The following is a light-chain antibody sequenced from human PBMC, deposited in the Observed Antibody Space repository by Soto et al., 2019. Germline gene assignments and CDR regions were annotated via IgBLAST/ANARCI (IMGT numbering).Light chain of an antibody. V-gene: IGLV2-14*01. CDR2: DVS. CDR3: SSYPSGSTHLS. Sequence: QSALTQPASVSGSPGQSITISCTGTSSDVGGYNYVSWYQQHPGKAPKLLIYDVSNRPSGVSNRFSGSKSGNTASLAISGLEAEDEYDYYCSSYPSGSTHLSFGTGTKVTVL. J-gene: IGLJ1*01. CDR1: SSDVGGYNY.